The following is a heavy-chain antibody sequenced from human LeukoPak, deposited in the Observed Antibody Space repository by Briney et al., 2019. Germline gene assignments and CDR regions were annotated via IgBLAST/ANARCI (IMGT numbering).Heavy chain of an antibody. CDR3: ARDTYYSDSSGYCFCRGDY. CDR2: IRGSGGST. V-gene: IGHV3-23*01. CDR1: GFTFSSNA. D-gene: IGHD3-22*01. Sequence: GGSLRLSCAASGFTFSSNAMSWVRQVPGKGLEWVSTIRGSGGSTYYADSVKGRFTISRDKSKNTLYLQMNSLRAEDTAVYYCARDTYYSDSSGYCFCRGDYWGQGTLVTVSS. J-gene: IGHJ4*02.